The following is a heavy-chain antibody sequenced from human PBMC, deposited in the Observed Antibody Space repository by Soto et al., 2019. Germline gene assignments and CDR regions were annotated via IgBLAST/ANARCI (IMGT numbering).Heavy chain of an antibody. CDR1: GFTVSTYG. Sequence: EVQLLESGGGLVQPGGSLRLSCAASGFTVSTYGVTWVRQAPGKGLELVSGFTGVIGTTHYADSVKGRFTITRDNSNNTVYLQMNSLRVEDTAVYYCARWNGYGDYWGRGTLVIVSS. V-gene: IGHV3-23*01. CDR3: ARWNGYGDY. CDR2: FTGVIGTT. J-gene: IGHJ4*02. D-gene: IGHD1-1*01.